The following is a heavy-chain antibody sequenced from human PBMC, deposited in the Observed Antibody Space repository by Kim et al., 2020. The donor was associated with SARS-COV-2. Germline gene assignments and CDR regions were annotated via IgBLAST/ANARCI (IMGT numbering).Heavy chain of an antibody. CDR3: AKKEPSDYTCFDP. Sequence: GGSLRLSCTASGFTFSSYGMIWVRQAPGKGLEWVSVISGSGDIRYYADSVKGRFTISRDNSKNTLYLQMNSLRAEDTAAYYCAKKEPSDYTCFDPWGQG. V-gene: IGHV3-23*01. CDR2: ISGSGDIR. CDR1: GFTFSSYG. J-gene: IGHJ5*02. D-gene: IGHD2-21*02.